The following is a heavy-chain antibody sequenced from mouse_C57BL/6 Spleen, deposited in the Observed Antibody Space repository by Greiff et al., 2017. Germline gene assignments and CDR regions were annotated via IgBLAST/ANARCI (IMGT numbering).Heavy chain of an antibody. D-gene: IGHD3-2*02. CDR3: AREAAQAEFDY. CDR2: IYPRSGNT. J-gene: IGHJ2*01. V-gene: IGHV1-81*01. Sequence: QVQLKQSGAELARPGASVKLSCKASGYTFTSYGISWVKQRTGQGLEWIGEIYPRSGNTYYNEKFKGKATLTADKSSSTAYMELRSLTSEDSAVYFCAREAAQAEFDYWGQGTTLTVSS. CDR1: GYTFTSYG.